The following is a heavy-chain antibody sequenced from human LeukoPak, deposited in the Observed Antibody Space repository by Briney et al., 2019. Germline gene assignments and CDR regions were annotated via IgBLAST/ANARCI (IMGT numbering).Heavy chain of an antibody. CDR3: VAYYYDSNGYYFVDY. Sequence: SETLSLTCGVHGGSFSGYYWSWIRQPPGKVLEWIGDINHRGSTNYKPSLKSRVTISVDTSKNQYSLKLSSVTAADTAVYYCVAYYYDSNGYYFVDYWGKGTLVTVSS. CDR2: INHRGST. D-gene: IGHD3-22*01. V-gene: IGHV4-34*01. J-gene: IGHJ4*02. CDR1: GGSFSGYY.